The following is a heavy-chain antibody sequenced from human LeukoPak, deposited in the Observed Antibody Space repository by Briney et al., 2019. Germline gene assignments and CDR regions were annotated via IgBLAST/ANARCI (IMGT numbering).Heavy chain of an antibody. CDR2: IYYSGST. J-gene: IGHJ4*02. CDR3: ARVGVVGTTLIDY. D-gene: IGHD1-26*01. CDR1: GGSISSSSYY. Sequence: SETLSLTCTVSGGSISSSSYYWGWIRQPPGKGLEWIGSIYYSGSTYYNPSLKSRVTISVDTSKNQFSLKLSSVTAADTAVYYCARVGVVGTTLIDYWGQGTLVTVSS. V-gene: IGHV4-39*07.